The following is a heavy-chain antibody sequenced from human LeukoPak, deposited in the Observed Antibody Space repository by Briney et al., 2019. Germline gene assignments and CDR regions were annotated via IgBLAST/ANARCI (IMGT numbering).Heavy chain of an antibody. Sequence: GSLRLSCAASGFTFSDFAMTWVRQAPGKGLEWVPAIRISGGDTYYADSVKGRFTISRDNSKNTLYLQMNSLRAEDTAVYYCAKDGSGTYPDAFDMWGQGTMVTVSS. CDR2: IRISGGDT. CDR1: GFTFSDFA. V-gene: IGHV3-23*01. D-gene: IGHD1-26*01. CDR3: AKDGSGTYPDAFDM. J-gene: IGHJ3*02.